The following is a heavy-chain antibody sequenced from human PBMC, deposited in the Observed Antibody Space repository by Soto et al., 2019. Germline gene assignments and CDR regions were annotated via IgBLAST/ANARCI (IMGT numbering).Heavy chain of an antibody. V-gene: IGHV3-23*01. CDR3: AIGQSTYYDFWSGQGNETFDP. CDR2: ISGSGGST. CDR1: GFTFSSYA. J-gene: IGHJ5*02. D-gene: IGHD3-3*01. Sequence: HPGGSLRLSCAASGFTFSSYAMSWVRQAPGKGLEWVSAISGSGGSTYYADSVKGRFTISRDNSKNTLYLQMNSLRAEDTAVYYCAIGQSTYYDFWSGQGNETFDPWGQGTLVTVSS.